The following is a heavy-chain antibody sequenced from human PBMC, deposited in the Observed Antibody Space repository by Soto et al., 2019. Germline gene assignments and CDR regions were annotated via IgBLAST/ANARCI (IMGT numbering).Heavy chain of an antibody. D-gene: IGHD6-19*01. CDR3: ASPGYSSGWTLFDY. CDR1: GFTVSSNY. V-gene: IGHV3-53*01. Sequence: LILSCAASGFTVSSNYMSWVRQAPGKGLEWVSVIYSGGSTYYADSVKGRFTISRDNSKNTLYLQMNSLRAEDTAVYYCASPGYSSGWTLFDYWGQGTLVTVSS. J-gene: IGHJ4*02. CDR2: IYSGGST.